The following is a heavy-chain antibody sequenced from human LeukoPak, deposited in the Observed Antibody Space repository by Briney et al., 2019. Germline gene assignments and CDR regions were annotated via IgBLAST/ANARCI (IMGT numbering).Heavy chain of an antibody. CDR3: TTDQRTGSSWHHYYYYGMDV. V-gene: IGHV3-15*01. Sequence: GGSLRLSCAASGFTFSNAWMSWVRQAPGKGLEWVGLIKSKTDGGTTDYAAPVKGRFTISRDDYKNTLYLQMNSLKTEDTAVYYCTTDQRTGSSWHHYYYYGMDVWGQGTTVTVSS. CDR1: GFTFSNAW. D-gene: IGHD6-13*01. CDR2: IKSKTDGGTT. J-gene: IGHJ6*02.